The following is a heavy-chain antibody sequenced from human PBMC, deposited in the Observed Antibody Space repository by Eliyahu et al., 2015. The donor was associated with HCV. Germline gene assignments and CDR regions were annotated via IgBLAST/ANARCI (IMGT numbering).Heavy chain of an antibody. J-gene: IGHJ4*02. CDR1: GGSISSGSYY. CDR3: AREGPYKSSGWPHGNLIDY. Sequence: QVQLQESGPGLVKPSQTLSLTCTVSGGSISSGSYYWSWIRQPAGKGLEWIGRIYTSGSTNYNPSLKSRVTISVDTSKNQFSLKLSSVTAADTAVYYCAREGPYKSSGWPHGNLIDYWGQGTLVTVSS. CDR2: IYTSGST. D-gene: IGHD6-19*01. V-gene: IGHV4-61*02.